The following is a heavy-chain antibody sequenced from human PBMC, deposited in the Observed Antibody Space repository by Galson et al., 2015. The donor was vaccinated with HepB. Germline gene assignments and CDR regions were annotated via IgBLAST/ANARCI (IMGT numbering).Heavy chain of an antibody. CDR1: GFAVSNNY. J-gene: IGHJ2*01. CDR2: IYSDGTT. D-gene: IGHD3-10*01. CDR3: ARDVVTLVRGVMTEGWYFDL. Sequence: SLRLSCAASGFAVSNNYMSWVRQAPGKGLEWVSVIYSDGTTHYADSVRGRFTISRDNSKNTVDLQMNSLRDEDTAVYYCARDVVTLVRGVMTEGWYFDLWGRGTLVTVSS. V-gene: IGHV3-66*01.